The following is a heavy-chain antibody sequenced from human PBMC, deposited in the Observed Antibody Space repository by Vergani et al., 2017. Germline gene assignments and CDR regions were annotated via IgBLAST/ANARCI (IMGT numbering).Heavy chain of an antibody. D-gene: IGHD3-10*01. CDR3: ARTSGRTITCHSKACWFDS. Sequence: QVTLKESGPALVKTTQTLTLTCSLSGFSLSSGGMRVSWIRQPPGKALEWLARIDWDNTKVYSSSLKSRLFISKDISKNEVVLTMTNMDPVDTATYYFARTSGRTITCHSKACWFDSWGQGILVTVSS. J-gene: IGHJ5*01. V-gene: IGHV2-70*04. CDR2: IDWDNTK. CDR1: GFSLSSGGMR.